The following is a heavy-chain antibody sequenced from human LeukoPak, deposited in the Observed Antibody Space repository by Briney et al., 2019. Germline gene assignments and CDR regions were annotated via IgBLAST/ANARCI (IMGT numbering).Heavy chain of an antibody. V-gene: IGHV4-39*07. D-gene: IGHD6-19*01. CDR1: GGSISSGGYY. CDR2: INHSGSI. CDR3: ARGRPNSSGNYYFDY. J-gene: IGHJ4*02. Sequence: SETLSLTCTVSGGSISSGGYYWSWIRQPPGKGLEWIGEINHSGSINYNPSLKSRVTISVDTSKNQFSLKLSSVTAADTAVYYCARGRPNSSGNYYFDYWGQGTLVTVSS.